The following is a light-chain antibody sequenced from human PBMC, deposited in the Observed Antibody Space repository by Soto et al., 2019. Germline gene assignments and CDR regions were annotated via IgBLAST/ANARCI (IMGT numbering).Light chain of an antibody. Sequence: QLVLTQPPSASGTPGQRVTISCSGSSFNVGSNTVNWYQQLPGTAPKLLIYTNNQRPSGVPDRFSGSKSGTSASLAISGLQSEDEADYYCASWDDSLNGVLFGGGTKLTVL. CDR2: TNN. J-gene: IGLJ2*01. V-gene: IGLV1-44*01. CDR3: ASWDDSLNGVL. CDR1: SFNVGSNT.